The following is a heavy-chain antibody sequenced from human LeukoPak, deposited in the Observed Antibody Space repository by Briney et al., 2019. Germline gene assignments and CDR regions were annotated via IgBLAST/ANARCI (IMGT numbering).Heavy chain of an antibody. Sequence: SQTLSLTCTVSGGSISSGDYYWSWVRQPPGKGLEWIGYIYYSGSTYYNPSLKSRVTISVDTSKNQFSLTLSSVTAADTAVYYCARDGGYSYGLFDYWGQGTLVTVSS. CDR1: GGSISSGDYY. J-gene: IGHJ4*02. CDR3: ARDGGYSYGLFDY. D-gene: IGHD5-18*01. V-gene: IGHV4-30-4*08. CDR2: IYYSGST.